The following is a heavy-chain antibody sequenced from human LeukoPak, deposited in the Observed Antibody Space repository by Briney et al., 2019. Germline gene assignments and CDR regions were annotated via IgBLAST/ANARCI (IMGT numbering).Heavy chain of an antibody. J-gene: IGHJ6*03. Sequence: ASLKDSCKASLYTFTIDYMHCVRQAPGQRVEWMGWMNPNTGKTGSAQKFQGRVTIIGKRSRSKVEMELRRLTTDDKAVYYRARGPLTGDHYQYYMHVWGKGTTVSVSS. V-gene: IGHV1-8*03. CDR1: LYTFTIDY. CDR3: ARGPLTGDHYQYYMHV. CDR2: MNPNTGKT. D-gene: IGHD7-27*01.